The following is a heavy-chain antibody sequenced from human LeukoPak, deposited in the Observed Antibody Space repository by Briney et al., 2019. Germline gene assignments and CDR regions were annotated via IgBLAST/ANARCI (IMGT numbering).Heavy chain of an antibody. V-gene: IGHV4-39*01. CDR2: MYYSGTT. Sequence: PSETLSLTCTVSGGSINSRNYHWGWIRQAPGKGLELIGSMYYSGTTNYNPSLKSRVTISADTSKNQFSLLLRSVTAADTAVYFCARNPTTFTPSAPWGKGTLVTASS. CDR1: GGSINSRNYH. CDR3: ARNPTTFTPSAP. J-gene: IGHJ5*02. D-gene: IGHD1-14*01.